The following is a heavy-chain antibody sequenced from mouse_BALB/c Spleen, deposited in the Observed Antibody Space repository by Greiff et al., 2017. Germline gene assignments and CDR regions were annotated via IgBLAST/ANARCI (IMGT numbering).Heavy chain of an antibody. Sequence: EVQLLESGGGLVKPGGSLKLSCAASGFTFSSYAMSWVRQTPEKRLEWVASISSGGSTYYPDSVKGRFTISRDNARNILYLQMSSLRSEDTAMYYCARAPFAYWGQGTLVTVSA. J-gene: IGHJ3*01. CDR1: GFTFSSYA. CDR3: ARAPFAY. V-gene: IGHV5-6-5*01. CDR2: ISSGGST.